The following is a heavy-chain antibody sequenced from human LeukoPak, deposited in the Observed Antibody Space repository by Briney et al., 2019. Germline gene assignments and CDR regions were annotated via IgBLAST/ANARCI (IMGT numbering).Heavy chain of an antibody. CDR3: ARGLDIVVVPAALGAFDI. J-gene: IGHJ3*02. V-gene: IGHV4-30-4*01. CDR1: GGSISSGDYY. D-gene: IGHD2-2*03. Sequence: PSETLSLTCTVSGGSISSGDYYWSWIRQPPGKGLEWIGYIYYSGSTYCNPSLKSRVTISVDTSKNQFSLKLSSVTAADTAVYYCARGLDIVVVPAALGAFDIWGQGTMVTVSS. CDR2: IYYSGST.